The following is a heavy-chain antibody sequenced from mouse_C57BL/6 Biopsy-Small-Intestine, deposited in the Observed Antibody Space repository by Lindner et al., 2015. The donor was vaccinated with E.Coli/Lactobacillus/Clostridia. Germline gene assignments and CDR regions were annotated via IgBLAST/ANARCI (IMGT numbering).Heavy chain of an antibody. CDR2: IFPGSDNA. CDR3: ARGEDNSFAY. CDR1: GYTFTEYT. V-gene: IGHV1-81*01. Sequence: VQLQESGAELVKPGASMKLSCKASGYTFTEYTISWVKQRTGQGLEWIGKIFPGSDNAYFNENFKDKATLTADKSSSTAYMELRSLTSEDSAVYFCARGEDNSFAYWGQGTLVTVSA. D-gene: IGHD1-3*01. J-gene: IGHJ3*01.